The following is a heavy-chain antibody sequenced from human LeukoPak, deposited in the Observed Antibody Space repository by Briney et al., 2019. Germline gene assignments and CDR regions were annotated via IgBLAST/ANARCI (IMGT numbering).Heavy chain of an antibody. CDR1: GYTFTSYY. V-gene: IGHV1-46*01. CDR3: AREGSASYKASD. D-gene: IGHD1-26*01. Sequence: ASVKVSCKASGYTFTSYYMHWVRQAPGQGLEWMGIINPCGGSTSYAQKFQGRVTMTRDTSTSTGYMELRRLRSEDTAVYLCAREGSASYKASDWGQGTMVTVSS. J-gene: IGHJ3*01. CDR2: INPCGGST.